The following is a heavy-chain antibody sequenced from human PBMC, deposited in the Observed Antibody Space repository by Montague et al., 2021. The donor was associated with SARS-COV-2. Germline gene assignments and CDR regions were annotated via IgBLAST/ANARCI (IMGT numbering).Heavy chain of an antibody. CDR2: IYYSGST. Sequence: SETLSPTCTVSGGSISSSSYYWGWIRQPPGKGLEWIGSIYYSGSTYYXPSLKSRVTISVDTSKNQFSLKLSSVTAADTAVYYCARHASYDYSKDLYYYYYYGMDVWGQGTTVTVSS. CDR1: GGSISSSSYY. D-gene: IGHD4-11*01. J-gene: IGHJ6*02. CDR3: ARHASYDYSKDLYYYYYYGMDV. V-gene: IGHV4-39*01.